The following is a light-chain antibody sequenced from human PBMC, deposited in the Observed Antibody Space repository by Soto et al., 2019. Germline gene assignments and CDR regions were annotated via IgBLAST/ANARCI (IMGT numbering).Light chain of an antibody. CDR2: GAS. CDR1: QSISSN. J-gene: IGKJ2*01. CDR3: QQYNKWPPYT. Sequence: EIVMTQSPANLSVSPGERATLSCRASQSISSNLAWYQQKPGQGPRLLIYGASTRATGIPARFSGSGSGTEFTHTISILQSEDFAVYYCQQYNKWPPYTFGQGTKLEIK. V-gene: IGKV3-15*01.